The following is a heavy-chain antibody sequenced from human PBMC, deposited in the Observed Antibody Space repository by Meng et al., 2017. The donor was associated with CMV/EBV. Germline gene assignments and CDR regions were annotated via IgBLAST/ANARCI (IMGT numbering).Heavy chain of an antibody. CDR3: ARVGGHYDFWSGYAQLGYFDY. CDR2: IYYSGST. CDR1: GGSISSYY. D-gene: IGHD3-3*01. V-gene: IGHV4-59*01. Sequence: SETLSLTCTVSGGSISSYYWSWIRQPPGKGVEWIGYIYYSGSTNYNPSLKSRVTISVDTSKNQFSLKLSSVTAADTAVYYCARVGGHYDFWSGYAQLGYFDYWGQGTLVTVSS. J-gene: IGHJ4*02.